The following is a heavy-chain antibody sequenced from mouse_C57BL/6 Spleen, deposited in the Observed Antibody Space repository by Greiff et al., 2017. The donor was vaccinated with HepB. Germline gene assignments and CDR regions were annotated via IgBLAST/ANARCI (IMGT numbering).Heavy chain of an antibody. V-gene: IGHV5-12*01. CDR2: ISNGGGST. CDR3: ARFYSNSDYYAMDY. D-gene: IGHD2-5*01. CDR1: GFTFSDYY. J-gene: IGHJ4*01. Sequence: EVMLVESGGGLVQPGGSLKLSCAASGFTFSDYYMYWVRQTPEKRLEWVAYISNGGGSTYYPDTVKGRFTISRDNAKNTLYLQMSRLKSEDTAMYYCARFYSNSDYYAMDYWGQGTSVTVSS.